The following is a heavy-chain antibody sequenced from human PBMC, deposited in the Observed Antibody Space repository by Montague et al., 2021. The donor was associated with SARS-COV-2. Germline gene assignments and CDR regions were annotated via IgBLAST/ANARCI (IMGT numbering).Heavy chain of an antibody. Sequence: SLRLSCAASGFTFSNSAMNWVRQAPGKGLEWVSGSSGSDGGTHYADSAKGRFTISRDNSKNVLYLQMNSLRAEGTALYYCAKDSYYYGLGYGMDVWGQGTTVTVSS. CDR2: SSGSDGGT. CDR3: AKDSYYYGLGYGMDV. CDR1: GFTFSNSA. V-gene: IGHV3-23*01. J-gene: IGHJ6*02. D-gene: IGHD3-10*01.